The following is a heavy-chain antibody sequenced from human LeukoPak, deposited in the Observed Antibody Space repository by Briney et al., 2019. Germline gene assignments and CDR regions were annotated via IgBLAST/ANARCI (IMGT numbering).Heavy chain of an antibody. D-gene: IGHD3-22*01. CDR1: GGSFSGYY. CDR3: ARNPPSGRYYYDSSGWFAFDI. V-gene: IGHV4-34*01. J-gene: IGHJ3*02. CDR2: INHSGST. Sequence: PSETLSLTCAVYGGSFSGYYWSWIRQPPGKGLEWIGEINHSGSTNYNPSLKSRVTISVDTSKNQFSLKLSSVTAADTAVYYCARNPPSGRYYYDSSGWFAFDIWGQGTMVTVSS.